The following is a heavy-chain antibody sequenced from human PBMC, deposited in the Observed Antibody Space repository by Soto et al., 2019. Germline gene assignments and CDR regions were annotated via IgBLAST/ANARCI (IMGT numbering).Heavy chain of an antibody. CDR1: GGTFSSYA. J-gene: IGHJ4*02. D-gene: IGHD3-10*01. Sequence: SVKVSCKASGGTFSSYAISWVRQAPGQGLEWMGGIIPIFGTANYAQKFQGRVTITADESTSTAYMELSSLRSEDTAVYYCARVGHYYGSGSYYFDYWGQGTLVTVSS. CDR2: IIPIFGTA. CDR3: ARVGHYYGSGSYYFDY. V-gene: IGHV1-69*13.